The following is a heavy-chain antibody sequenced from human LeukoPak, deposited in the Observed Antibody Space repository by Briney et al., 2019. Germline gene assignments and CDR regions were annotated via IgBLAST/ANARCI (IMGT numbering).Heavy chain of an antibody. CDR3: AKTIRATTYFFDY. CDR1: GFTFSSYA. Sequence: GGSLRLSCAASGFTFSSYAMSWVRQAPGKGLEWVSSISDGGSSTYYADSVKGHFTIPRDNSKNTLYLQMSSLRAEDTALYYCAKTIRATTYFFDYWGQGTLVTVSS. D-gene: IGHD1-26*01. V-gene: IGHV3-23*01. CDR2: ISDGGSST. J-gene: IGHJ4*02.